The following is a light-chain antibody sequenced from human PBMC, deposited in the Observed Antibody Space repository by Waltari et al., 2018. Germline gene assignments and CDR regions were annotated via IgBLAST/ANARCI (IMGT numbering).Light chain of an antibody. CDR1: KLGDKY. Sequence: SYELTQPPSVSVSPGQTASITCSGDKLGDKYACWYQQKPGQFPVLVIYQDSKRPSGSPERFSGSNSGNTATLTISGTQAMDEADYSCQAWDSSTPVVFGGGTKLTVL. J-gene: IGLJ2*01. CDR2: QDS. CDR3: QAWDSSTPVV. V-gene: IGLV3-1*01.